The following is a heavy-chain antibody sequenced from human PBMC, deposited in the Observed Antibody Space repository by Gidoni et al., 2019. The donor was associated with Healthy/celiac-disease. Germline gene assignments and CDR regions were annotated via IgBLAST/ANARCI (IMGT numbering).Heavy chain of an antibody. CDR1: GRTLSSSA. J-gene: IGHJ5*02. Sequence: QVQLVQSGAEVQKPGASVKFSCRASGRTLSSSAIGWVRQAPGQGLEWMGGIIPNSGRANYAQKFQGRVTITADESTSTSYMELSSLRAEDTAVYYCARGIRCSGGSCYSVFDPWGQGTLVTVSS. CDR2: IIPNSGRA. V-gene: IGHV1-69*01. D-gene: IGHD2-15*01. CDR3: ARGIRCSGGSCYSVFDP.